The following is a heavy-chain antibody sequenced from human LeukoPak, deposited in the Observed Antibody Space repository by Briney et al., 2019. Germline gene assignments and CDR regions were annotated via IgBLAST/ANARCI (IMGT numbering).Heavy chain of an antibody. CDR2: ISYDGSNT. D-gene: IGHD1-26*01. CDR3: ARGHVAYSGSYYVDAFDI. Sequence: QPGRSLRLSCAASGFTFSSYGMHWVPQAPGKGLEWVAVISYDGSNTYYADSVKGRFTISRDNSKNTLYLQMNSLRAEDTAVYYCARGHVAYSGSYYVDAFDIWGQGTMVTVSS. V-gene: IGHV3-30*03. J-gene: IGHJ3*02. CDR1: GFTFSSYG.